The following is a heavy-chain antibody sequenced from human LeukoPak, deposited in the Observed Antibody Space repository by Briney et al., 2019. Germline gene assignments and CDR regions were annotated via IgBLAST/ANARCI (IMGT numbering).Heavy chain of an antibody. CDR2: INHSGST. CDR1: GGSFSGYY. D-gene: IGHD6-13*01. Sequence: SETLSLACAVYGGSFSGYYWTWIRQPPGKGLEWIGEINHSGSTNYNPSLKSRVTISVDTSKNQFSLKLSSVTAADTAVYYCASVSSTWYFAFDIWGQGTMVTVPS. V-gene: IGHV4-34*01. CDR3: ASVSSTWYFAFDI. J-gene: IGHJ3*02.